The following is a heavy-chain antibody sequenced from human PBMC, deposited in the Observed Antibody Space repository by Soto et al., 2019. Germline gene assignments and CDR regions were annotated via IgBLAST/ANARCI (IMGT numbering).Heavy chain of an antibody. CDR2: IYHSGST. V-gene: IGHV4-4*02. Sequence: PSETLSLTCAVSGGSISSSNWWTWVRQPPGKGLEWIGEIYHSGSTNYNPSLKSRVTISVDKSKNQFSLKLSSVTAADTAVYYCATDLYSSSSYYYYGMDVRGQGTTVTVSS. J-gene: IGHJ6*02. D-gene: IGHD6-6*01. CDR3: ATDLYSSSSYYYYGMDV. CDR1: GGSISSSNW.